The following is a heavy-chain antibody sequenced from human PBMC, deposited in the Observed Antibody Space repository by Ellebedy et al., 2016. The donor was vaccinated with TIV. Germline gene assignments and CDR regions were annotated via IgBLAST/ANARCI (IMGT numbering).Heavy chain of an antibody. V-gene: IGHV4-59*08. CDR3: ARRRYYGSGSYFET. CDR1: GGSISSYY. Sequence: MPSETLSLTCTVSGGSISSYYWSWILHPPGKGLEWIVYIYYSGSTNYNPSLKSRVTISVDTSKNQFSLELSSVTAADTAVYYCARRRYYGSGSYFETWGQGTLVTVSS. CDR2: IYYSGST. J-gene: IGHJ4*02. D-gene: IGHD3-10*01.